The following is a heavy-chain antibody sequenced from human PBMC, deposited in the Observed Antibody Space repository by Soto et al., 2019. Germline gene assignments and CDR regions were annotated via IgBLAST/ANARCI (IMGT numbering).Heavy chain of an antibody. J-gene: IGHJ4*02. CDR1: GFSFGAAW. D-gene: IGHD1-26*01. CDR3: GRGPYLRATDY. Sequence: GGSLRLSCAASGFSFGAAWMVWVRQALGKGMEWVADIKQDGSEINYVDSVKGRVTISRDNAKNSLYLQMDSLRAEDTAVYYCGRGPYLRATDYWDLATLVTVSS. CDR2: IKQDGSEI. V-gene: IGHV3-7*01.